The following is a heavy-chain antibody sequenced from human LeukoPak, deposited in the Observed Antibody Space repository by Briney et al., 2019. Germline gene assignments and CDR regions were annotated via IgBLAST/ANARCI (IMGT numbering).Heavy chain of an antibody. CDR2: INPNSGGT. CDR3: ATLYYLFDP. D-gene: IGHD2-15*01. J-gene: IGHJ5*02. V-gene: IGHV1-2*02. Sequence: GASVKVPCKASGYTFTGYYMHWVQQAPGQGLEWMGWINPNSGGTNYAQKFQGRVTMTRDTSISTAYMELSRLRSDDTAVYYCATLYYLFDPWGQGTLVTVSS. CDR1: GYTFTGYY.